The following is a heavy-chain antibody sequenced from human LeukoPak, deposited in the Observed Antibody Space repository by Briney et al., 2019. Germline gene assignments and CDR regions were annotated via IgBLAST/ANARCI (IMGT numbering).Heavy chain of an antibody. CDR2: INHSGST. V-gene: IGHV4-34*01. D-gene: IGHD3-22*01. J-gene: IGHJ4*02. Sequence: MASETLSLTCAVYGGSFSGYYWSWIRQPPGKGLEWIGEINHSGSTNYNPSLKSRVTISVDTSKNQFSLKLSSVTAADTAVYYCARGDYYDSSGYQSPSFDYWGQGTLVTVSS. CDR1: GGSFSGYY. CDR3: ARGDYYDSSGYQSPSFDY.